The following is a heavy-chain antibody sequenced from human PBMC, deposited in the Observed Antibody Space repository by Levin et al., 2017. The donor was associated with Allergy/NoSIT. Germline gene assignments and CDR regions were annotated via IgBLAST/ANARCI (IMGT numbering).Heavy chain of an antibody. V-gene: IGHV3-74*03. CDR2: INSAGSDT. CDR1: GLTFSIYW. Sequence: GGSLRLSCAASGLTFSIYWMHWVRQVPGKGLVWVSRINSAGSDTTYADSVKGRFTISRDNAKNTVYLQMNSLRADDTAVYYCATGGDNYSTKYWGQGTLVTVSS. CDR3: ATGGDNYSTKY. D-gene: IGHD2-21*02. J-gene: IGHJ4*02.